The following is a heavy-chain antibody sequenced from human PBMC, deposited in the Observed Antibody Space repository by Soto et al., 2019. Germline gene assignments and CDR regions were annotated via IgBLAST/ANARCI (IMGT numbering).Heavy chain of an antibody. J-gene: IGHJ6*02. CDR2: ISYDGSNK. CDR3: AKRSLEYFDWLSYTYYYYGMDV. CDR1: GFTFSSYG. Sequence: GGSLRLSCAASGFTFSSYGMHWVRQAPGKGLEWVAVISYDGSNKYYADSVKGRFTISRDNSKNTLYLQMNSLRAEDTAVYYCAKRSLEYFDWLSYTYYYYGMDVWGQGTTVTVSS. V-gene: IGHV3-30*18. D-gene: IGHD3-9*01.